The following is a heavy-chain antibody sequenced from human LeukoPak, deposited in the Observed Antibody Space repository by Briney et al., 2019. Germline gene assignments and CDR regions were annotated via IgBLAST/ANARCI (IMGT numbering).Heavy chain of an antibody. CDR2: ISAYNGNT. CDR3: ARDFSSFTFGGVIAPSFDY. CDR1: GYTFTSYG. Sequence: ASVKVSCKASGYTFTSYGINWVRQAPGQGLEWMGWISAYNGNTNYAQKFQGRVTMTTDTSTSTAYMELRSLRSDDTAVYYCARDFSSFTFGGVIAPSFDYWGQGTLVTVSS. D-gene: IGHD3-16*02. J-gene: IGHJ4*02. V-gene: IGHV1-18*01.